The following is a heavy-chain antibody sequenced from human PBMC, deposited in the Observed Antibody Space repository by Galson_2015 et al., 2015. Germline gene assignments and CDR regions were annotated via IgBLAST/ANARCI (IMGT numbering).Heavy chain of an antibody. Sequence: SLRLSCAPSGFTFSSYAMHWIRQAPGKGLEWVAVVRSDGSDDSYAASVRGRFIISRDNSRNTLFLQMTSLRVDDTAIYYCARETSQGRWWYGFFDSWGQGTLVSVSS. CDR2: VRSDGSDD. CDR3: ARETSQGRWWYGFFDS. V-gene: IGHV3-33*01. J-gene: IGHJ4*02. CDR1: GFTFSSYA. D-gene: IGHD2-15*01.